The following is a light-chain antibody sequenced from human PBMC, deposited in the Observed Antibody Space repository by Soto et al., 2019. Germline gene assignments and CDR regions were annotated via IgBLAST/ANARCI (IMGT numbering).Light chain of an antibody. CDR2: EVS. Sequence: QSVLTQPASVSGSPGQSITISCTGTISDVGFSNYVSWYQQHPGKAPKIMIYEVSNRPSGVSNRFSGSKSGNTASLTISGLQAEDEGDYYFSSYTSSSTWVFGGGTKLTVL. V-gene: IGLV2-14*01. J-gene: IGLJ3*02. CDR1: ISDVGFSNY. CDR3: SSYTSSSTWV.